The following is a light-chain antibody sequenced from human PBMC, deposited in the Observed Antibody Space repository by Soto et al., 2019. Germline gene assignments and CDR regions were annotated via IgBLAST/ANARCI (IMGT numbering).Light chain of an antibody. CDR3: QQCNIYPWT. CDR1: QSISSW. Sequence: DIQMTQSPSTLSASVGDRVTITCRASQSISSWLAWYQQKPGKAPKLLIYKASSLESGVPSRFSGSGSGTEFTLTISSLQPDDFASYYCQQCNIYPWTFGQVTKVEIK. J-gene: IGKJ1*01. V-gene: IGKV1-5*03. CDR2: KAS.